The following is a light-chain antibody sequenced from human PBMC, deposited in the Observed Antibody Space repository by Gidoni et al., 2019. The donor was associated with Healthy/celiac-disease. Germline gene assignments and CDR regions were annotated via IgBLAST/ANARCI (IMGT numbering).Light chain of an antibody. V-gene: IGLV2-14*03. Sequence: QSALTQPAYVSGSPGQSITISCTGSRSDVGCYNYVSCDQHNPVKAPKLMSYDVSNRPSGVSTRFSVSKSATSASLTLSGLPVEDVSDSFFSSSTSSSTWVFGGGTTLTVL. CDR1: RSDVGCYNY. J-gene: IGLJ3*02. CDR3: SSSTSSSTWV. CDR2: DVS.